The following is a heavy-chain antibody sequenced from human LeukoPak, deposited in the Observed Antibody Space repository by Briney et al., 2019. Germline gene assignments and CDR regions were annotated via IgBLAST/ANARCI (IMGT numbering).Heavy chain of an antibody. J-gene: IGHJ3*02. CDR2: ISPNSGGT. CDR3: ARSPCSSSNAFDI. CDR1: GYTFTGYY. V-gene: IGHV1-2*02. Sequence: ASVKVSCKASGYTFTGYYMHWVRQAPGQGLEWMGWISPNSGGTNYAQKFQGRVTMTRDTSISTAYMELSRLRSDDTAVYYCARSPCSSSNAFDIWGQGTMVTVSS. D-gene: IGHD6-6*01.